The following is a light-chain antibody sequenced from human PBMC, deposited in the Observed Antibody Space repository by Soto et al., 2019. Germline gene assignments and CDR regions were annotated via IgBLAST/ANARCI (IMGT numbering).Light chain of an antibody. CDR3: QQYNNWPRT. J-gene: IGKJ1*01. CDR1: PSVTSY. V-gene: IGKV3-15*01. CDR2: GAS. Sequence: EIVLTQSPATLSLSPGERATLSCRASPSVTSYLAWYQQKPGQPPRLLIYGASTRATGIPARFSGSGSGTEFTLTISSLQSEDFAVYYCQQYNNWPRTFGQGTKVDI.